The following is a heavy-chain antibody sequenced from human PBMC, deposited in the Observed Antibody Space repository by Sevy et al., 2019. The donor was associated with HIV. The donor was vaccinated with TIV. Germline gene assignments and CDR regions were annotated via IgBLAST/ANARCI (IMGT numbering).Heavy chain of an antibody. V-gene: IGHV3-23*01. CDR3: AKNPGVGSYYYMDV. CDR2: ISGSGGST. Sequence: GGCLRLPCAASGFTFSSYAMSWVRQAPGKGLEWVSSISGSGGSTYYADSLKGQFTISRDNSKNTLYLQVNSLRVEDTAVYYCAKNPGVGSYYYMDVWGKGTTVTVSS. CDR1: GFTFSSYA. J-gene: IGHJ6*03. D-gene: IGHD1-26*01.